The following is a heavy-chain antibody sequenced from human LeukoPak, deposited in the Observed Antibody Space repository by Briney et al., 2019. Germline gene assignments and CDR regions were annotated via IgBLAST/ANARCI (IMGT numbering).Heavy chain of an antibody. Sequence: ASVKVSCKASGYTFTSYDINWVRQATGQGLEWMGWMNPNSGNTGYAQKFQGRVTMTRNTSISTAYMELSSLRSEDTAVYYCARLRRAAAAMIDYWGQGTLVTVSS. CDR1: GYTFTSYD. V-gene: IGHV1-8*01. CDR3: ARLRRAAAAMIDY. CDR2: MNPNSGNT. D-gene: IGHD6-13*01. J-gene: IGHJ4*02.